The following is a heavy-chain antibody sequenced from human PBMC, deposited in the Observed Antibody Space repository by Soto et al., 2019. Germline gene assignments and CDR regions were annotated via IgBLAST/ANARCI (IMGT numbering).Heavy chain of an antibody. Sequence: GASVKVSYKASGYTFTSYAMHWVRQAPGQRLEWMGWINAGNGNTKYSQKFHGRVTITRDTSASTAYMELSSLRSGDTAVYYCARSHYSSSQFLVADNYYYGMEVWGQGTTVTVSS. CDR2: INAGNGNT. CDR1: GYTFTSYA. J-gene: IGHJ6*02. CDR3: ARSHYSSSQFLVADNYYYGMEV. D-gene: IGHD6-13*01. V-gene: IGHV1-3*01.